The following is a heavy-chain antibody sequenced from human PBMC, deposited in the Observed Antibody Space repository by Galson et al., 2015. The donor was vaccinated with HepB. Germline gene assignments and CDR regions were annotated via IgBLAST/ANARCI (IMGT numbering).Heavy chain of an antibody. Sequence: SVKVSCKASGGTFSSYTISWVRQAPGQGLEWMGRIIPILGIANYAQKFQGRVTITADKSTSTAYMELSSLRSEDTAVYYCARFSVAGTPDFDYWGQGTLVTVSS. V-gene: IGHV1-69*02. CDR2: IIPILGIA. CDR3: ARFSVAGTPDFDY. J-gene: IGHJ4*02. D-gene: IGHD6-19*01. CDR1: GGTFSSYT.